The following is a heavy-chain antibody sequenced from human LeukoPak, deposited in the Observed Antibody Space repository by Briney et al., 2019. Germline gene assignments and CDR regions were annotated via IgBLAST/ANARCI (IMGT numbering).Heavy chain of an antibody. CDR1: GFSFSSYA. Sequence: PRGSLRLSRAASGFSFSSYAMSWVRQAPGKGLVWVGRIRKATEGGATDYAAPVQGRFTISRDDSSNTLYLQMNSLKTEDTAVYICASAMWGSKCTCHDYWGQGTLVTVSS. CDR3: ASAMWGSKCTCHDY. D-gene: IGHD3-16*01. CDR2: IRKATEGGAT. J-gene: IGHJ4*02. V-gene: IGHV3-15*01.